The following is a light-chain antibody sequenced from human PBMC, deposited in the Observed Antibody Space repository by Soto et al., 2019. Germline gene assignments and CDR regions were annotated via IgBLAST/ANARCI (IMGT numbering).Light chain of an antibody. Sequence: QSVLTQPPSASGTPGQRVTISCSGSSSNIGSNYVYWYHQLPGTAPKLVIYRNNQRPSGVPDRISGSKSGTSASLAISGLRSEGEADYYCAAWDDRLSGLVFGRGTKLTVL. CDR3: AAWDDRLSGLV. V-gene: IGLV1-47*01. CDR1: SSNIGSNY. J-gene: IGLJ2*01. CDR2: RNN.